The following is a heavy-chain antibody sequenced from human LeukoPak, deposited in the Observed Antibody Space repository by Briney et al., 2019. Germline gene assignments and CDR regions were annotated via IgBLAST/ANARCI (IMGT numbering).Heavy chain of an antibody. V-gene: IGHV3-30*02. J-gene: IGHJ4*02. CDR3: AKPGGYYDSSGYFDY. CDR1: GFTFSSYG. CDR2: IGYDGSNK. D-gene: IGHD3-22*01. Sequence: GGSLRLSCAASGFTFSSYGMHWVRQAPGKGLEWVAFIGYDGSNKYYADSVKGRFTISRDNSKNTLYLQMNSLRAEDTAVYYCAKPGGYYDSSGYFDYWGQGTLVTASS.